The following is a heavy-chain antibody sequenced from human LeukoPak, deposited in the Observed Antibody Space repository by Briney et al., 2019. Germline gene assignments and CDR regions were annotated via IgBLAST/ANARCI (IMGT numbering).Heavy chain of an antibody. CDR1: GYTFTSYA. D-gene: IGHD3-10*01. CDR2: MNPNSGNT. V-gene: IGHV1-8*03. Sequence: ASVKVSCKASGYTFTSYAITWVRQAPGQGLEWMGWMNPNSGNTGYAQKFQGRVTITRNTSISTAYMELSSLRSEDTAVYYCARVDTLLWFGHPYNWFDPWGQGTLVTVSS. CDR3: ARVDTLLWFGHPYNWFDP. J-gene: IGHJ5*02.